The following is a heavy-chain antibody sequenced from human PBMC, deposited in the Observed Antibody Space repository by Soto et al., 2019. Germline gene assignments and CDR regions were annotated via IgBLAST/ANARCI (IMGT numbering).Heavy chain of an antibody. J-gene: IGHJ4*02. Sequence: ETLSRTCAVSGGSISSSSYYWVWIRHPPGKGLEWIGSIYYSGSTYYNPSLKSRVTISVDTSKNQFSLKLSSVTAADTAVYYFARHSWDFWSGYYIDYWGQGTLVTVSS. CDR1: GGSISSSSYY. CDR3: ARHSWDFWSGYYIDY. CDR2: IYYSGST. D-gene: IGHD3-3*01. V-gene: IGHV4-39*01.